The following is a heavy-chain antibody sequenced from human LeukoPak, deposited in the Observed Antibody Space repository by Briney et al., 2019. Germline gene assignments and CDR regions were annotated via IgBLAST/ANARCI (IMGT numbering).Heavy chain of an antibody. CDR3: ARSGDYDGTNWFDP. CDR2: ISYDGSNK. Sequence: GRCLRLSCAASGFTFSSYAMHWVRQAPGKGLEWVAVISYDGSNKYYADSVKGRFTISRDNSKNTLYLQMNSLRAEDTAVYYCARSGDYDGTNWFDPWGQGTLVTVSS. V-gene: IGHV3-30-3*01. D-gene: IGHD4-17*01. CDR1: GFTFSSYA. J-gene: IGHJ5*02.